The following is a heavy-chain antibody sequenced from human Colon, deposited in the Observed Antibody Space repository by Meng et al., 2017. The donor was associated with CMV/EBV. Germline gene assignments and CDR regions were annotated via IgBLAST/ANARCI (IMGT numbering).Heavy chain of an antibody. CDR2: IYYSGTT. J-gene: IGHJ6*02. V-gene: IGHV4-59*03. Sequence: SETLSLTCTVSGGSINSYYWSWFRQPPGKGLEWIGYIYYSGTTNYNPSLKSRVTISVDTSISTAYMELSRLRSDDTAVYYCAGIRFLEWGYYGMDVWGQGTTVTVSS. CDR3: AGIRFLEWGYYGMDV. CDR1: GGSINSYY. D-gene: IGHD3-3*01.